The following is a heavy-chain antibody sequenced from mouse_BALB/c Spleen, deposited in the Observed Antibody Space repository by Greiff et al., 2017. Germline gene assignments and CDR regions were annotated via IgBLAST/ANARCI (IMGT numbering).Heavy chain of an antibody. Sequence: QVQLKQPGAELVKPGAPVKLSCKASGYTFTSYWMNWVKQRPGRGLEWIGRIDPSDSETHYNQKFKDKATLTVDKSSSTAYIQLSSLTSEDSAVYYCARYYGSSLYFDVWGAGTTVTVSS. CDR1: GYTFTSYW. J-gene: IGHJ1*01. D-gene: IGHD1-1*01. CDR2: IDPSDSET. V-gene: IGHV1-69*02. CDR3: ARYYGSSLYFDV.